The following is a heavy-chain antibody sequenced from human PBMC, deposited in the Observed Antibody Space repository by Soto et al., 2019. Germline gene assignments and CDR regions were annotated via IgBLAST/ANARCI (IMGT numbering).Heavy chain of an antibody. CDR2: IYHSGST. CDR3: ARVRGDVGLRGYSGYDYYFDY. CDR1: GYSISSGYY. V-gene: IGHV4-38-2*02. J-gene: IGHJ4*02. D-gene: IGHD5-12*01. Sequence: SETLSLTCTVSGYSISSGYYWGWIRQPPGKGLEWIGSIYHSGSTYYNPSLKSRVTISVDTSKNQFSLKLSSVTAADTAVYYCARVRGDVGLRGYSGYDYYFDYWGQGTLVTVSS.